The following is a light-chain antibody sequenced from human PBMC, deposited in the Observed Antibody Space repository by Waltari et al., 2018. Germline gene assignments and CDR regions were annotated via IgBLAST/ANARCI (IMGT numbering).Light chain of an antibody. CDR3: QVWDANTDPGV. J-gene: IGLJ1*01. CDR1: NIERKS. Sequence: SYVLTQPPSVAAAPGETARVTCGGNNIERKSVPWYQQKPGQAPVLVISYDSDRPSGIPERFSGSNSGDTATLTISRVEAGDEADYYCQVWDANTDPGVFGTGTEVTVL. V-gene: IGLV3-21*01. CDR2: YDS.